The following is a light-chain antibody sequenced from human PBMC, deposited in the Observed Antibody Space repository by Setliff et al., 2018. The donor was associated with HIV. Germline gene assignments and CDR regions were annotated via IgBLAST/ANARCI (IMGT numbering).Light chain of an antibody. V-gene: IGKV4-1*01. CDR3: QQYLSSRT. Sequence: DIVMTQSPDSLAVSLGERATINCRSSQSVLYSSNNRNYLAWYQHKAGQPPKLLIYWASTRESGVPDRFSGGGSGTDFTLTISSLHAEDVAVYYCQQYLSSRTFGGGTKVDIK. CDR1: QSVLYSSNNRNY. CDR2: WAS. J-gene: IGKJ4*01.